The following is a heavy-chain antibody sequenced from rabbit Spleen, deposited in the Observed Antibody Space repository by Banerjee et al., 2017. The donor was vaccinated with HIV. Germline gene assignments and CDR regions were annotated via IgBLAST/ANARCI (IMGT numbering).Heavy chain of an antibody. Sequence: QSLEESGGDLVKPGASLTLTCTVSGFSFSSNEYMCWVRQAPGKGLEWISCIAGDSSGFTYSATWAKGRFTFSKTSSTTVTLQMTSLTAADTATYFCARDLDGVIGWNFGWWGPGTLVTVS. V-gene: IGHV1S40*01. J-gene: IGHJ4*01. CDR2: IAGDSSGFT. D-gene: IGHD2-1*01. CDR3: ARDLDGVIGWNFGW. CDR1: GFSFSSNEY.